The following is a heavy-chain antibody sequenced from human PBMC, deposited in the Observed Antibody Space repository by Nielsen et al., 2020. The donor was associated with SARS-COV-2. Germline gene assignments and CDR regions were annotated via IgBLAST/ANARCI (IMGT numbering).Heavy chain of an antibody. CDR1: GGSFSGYY. V-gene: IGHV3-20*01. CDR3: ARGSSSWTGYNWFDP. J-gene: IGHJ5*02. CDR2: INWHGGST. Sequence: ETLSLTCAVYGGSFSGYYWSWVRQAPGQGLEWVSGINWHGGSTGYADPVKGRFTISRDNAKNSLYLQMNSLRAEDTALYHCARGSSSWTGYNWFDPWGQGTLVTVSS. D-gene: IGHD6-13*01.